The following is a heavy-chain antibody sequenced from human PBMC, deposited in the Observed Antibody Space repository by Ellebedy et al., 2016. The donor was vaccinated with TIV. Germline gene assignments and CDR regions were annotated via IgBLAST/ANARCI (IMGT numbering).Heavy chain of an antibody. D-gene: IGHD6-19*01. J-gene: IGHJ4*02. Sequence: GESLKISCAASGFTFTSYGISWVRQAPGQGLEWMGWISAYNGNTNYAQKLQGRVTMTTDTSTSTAYMELRSLRSDDTAVYYCARDGQWLVPSHYWGQGTLVTVSS. CDR1: GFTFTSYG. V-gene: IGHV1-18*01. CDR3: ARDGQWLVPSHY. CDR2: ISAYNGNT.